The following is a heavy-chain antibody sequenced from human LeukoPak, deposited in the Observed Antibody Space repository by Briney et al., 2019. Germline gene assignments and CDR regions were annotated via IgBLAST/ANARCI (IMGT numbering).Heavy chain of an antibody. CDR3: AREDSYGPYYFDY. V-gene: IGHV3-21*01. J-gene: IGHJ4*02. D-gene: IGHD5-18*01. CDR1: GFTFSSYS. Sequence: GGSLRLSCAAAGFTFSSYSMNWVRQAPGKGLEWVSSISSSSSYIYYADSVKGRFTISRDNAKNSLYLQMNSLRAEDTAVYYCAREDSYGPYYFDYWGQRTLVTVSS. CDR2: ISSSSSYI.